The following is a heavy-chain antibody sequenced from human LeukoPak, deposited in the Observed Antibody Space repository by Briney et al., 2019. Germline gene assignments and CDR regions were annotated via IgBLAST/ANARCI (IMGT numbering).Heavy chain of an antibody. D-gene: IGHD5-12*01. J-gene: IGHJ4*02. CDR1: GFTFSNYG. CDR3: ARGPSGYHNT. CDR2: ISASGGST. Sequence: PGGSLRLSCAASGFTFSNYGMSWVRQAPGKGLEWVSTISASGGSTYYADSVKGRFTISRDNSKNTLYLQMNSLRAEDTAVYYCARGPSGYHNTGGQGTLVTVSS. V-gene: IGHV3-23*01.